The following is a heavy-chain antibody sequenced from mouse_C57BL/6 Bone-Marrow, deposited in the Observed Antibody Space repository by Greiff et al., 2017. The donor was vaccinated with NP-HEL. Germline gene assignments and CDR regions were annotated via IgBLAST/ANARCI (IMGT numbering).Heavy chain of an antibody. D-gene: IGHD1-1*01. CDR3: AREDYYGSSYYFDY. CDR1: GYAFSSSW. CDR2: IYPGDGDT. Sequence: VQLQQSGPELVKPGASVKISCKASGYAFSSSWMNWVKQRPGKGLEWIGRIYPGDGDTNYNGKFKGKATLTADKSSNTAYMQLSSLTSEDSAVYCCAREDYYGSSYYFDYWGQGTTLTVSS. J-gene: IGHJ2*01. V-gene: IGHV1-82*01.